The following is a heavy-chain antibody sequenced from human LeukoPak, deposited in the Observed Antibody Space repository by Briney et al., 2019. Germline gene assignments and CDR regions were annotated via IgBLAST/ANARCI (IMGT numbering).Heavy chain of an antibody. D-gene: IGHD3-9*01. Sequence: PGGSLRLSCAASGFTFSSYWMSWVRQAPGKGLEWVSAISGSGGSTYYADSVKGRFTISRDNSKNTLYLQMNSLRAEDTAVYYCAKDPGPAQQYDILTAQSDYWGQGTLVTVSS. CDR3: AKDPGPAQQYDILTAQSDY. CDR2: ISGSGGST. CDR1: GFTFSSYW. V-gene: IGHV3-23*01. J-gene: IGHJ4*02.